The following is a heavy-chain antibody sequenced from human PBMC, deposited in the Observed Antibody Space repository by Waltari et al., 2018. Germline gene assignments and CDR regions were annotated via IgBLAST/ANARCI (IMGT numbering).Heavy chain of an antibody. CDR2: IYTSGST. Sequence: QVQLQESGPGLVKPSQTLSLTCTVSGGSISSGSYYWSWIRQPAGKGLEWIGYIYTSGSTNYNPSLKSRVTISVDTSKNQFSLKLSSVTAADTAVYYCAREYYDSSGYGYWGQGTLVTVSS. V-gene: IGHV4-61*09. D-gene: IGHD3-22*01. CDR3: AREYYDSSGYGY. CDR1: GGSISSGSYY. J-gene: IGHJ4*02.